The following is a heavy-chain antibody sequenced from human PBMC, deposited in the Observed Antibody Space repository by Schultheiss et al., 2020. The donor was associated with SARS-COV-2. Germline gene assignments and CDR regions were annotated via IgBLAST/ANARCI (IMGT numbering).Heavy chain of an antibody. V-gene: IGHV4-31*03. CDR2: IYYSGST. J-gene: IGHJ6*02. CDR3: ARGFSSTSANYYYYGMDV. Sequence: SETLSLTCTVSGGSISSGGYYWSWIRQHPGKGLEWIGYIYYSGSTYYNPSLKSRVTISVDTSKNQFSLKLSSVTAADTAMYYCARGFSSTSANYYYYGMDVWGQGTTVTVSS. D-gene: IGHD2-2*01. CDR1: GGSISSGGYY.